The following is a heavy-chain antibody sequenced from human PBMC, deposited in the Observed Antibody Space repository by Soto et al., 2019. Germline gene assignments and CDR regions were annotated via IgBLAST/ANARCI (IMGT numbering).Heavy chain of an antibody. Sequence: QVPLVQSGAEVKKPGASVKVSCKASGYHLTSYGISWVRQAPGQGLEWMGWISAYNGDTNYAQKFQGRGTLTTYTSTSTAYMELRSLRSDDTAVYYCATTTGYSYYYYGMGVWGQGTTVTVSS. V-gene: IGHV1-18*01. D-gene: IGHD3-9*01. CDR2: ISAYNGDT. J-gene: IGHJ6*02. CDR1: GYHLTSYG. CDR3: ATTTGYSYYYYGMGV.